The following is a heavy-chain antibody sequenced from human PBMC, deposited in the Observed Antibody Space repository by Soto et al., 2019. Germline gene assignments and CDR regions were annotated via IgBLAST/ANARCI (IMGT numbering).Heavy chain of an antibody. CDR3: ARACSSGWCYFDY. Sequence: EVQLVETGGGLIQPGGSLRLSCAASGFTVSSNYMSWVRQAPGKGLEWVSVIYSGGSTYYADSVKGRFTISRDNSKNTLYLQMNSLRAEDTAVYYCARACSSGWCYFDYWGQGTLVTVSS. CDR2: IYSGGST. D-gene: IGHD6-19*01. CDR1: GFTVSSNY. V-gene: IGHV3-53*02. J-gene: IGHJ4*02.